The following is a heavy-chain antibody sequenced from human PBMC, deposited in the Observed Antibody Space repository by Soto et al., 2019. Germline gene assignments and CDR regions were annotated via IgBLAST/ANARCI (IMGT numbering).Heavy chain of an antibody. V-gene: IGHV3-30*18. CDR3: AKEGTNPTYYYYGMDV. CDR2: ISYDGSNK. D-gene: IGHD2-8*01. J-gene: IGHJ6*02. Sequence: PGGSLRLSCAASGFTFSSYGMHWVRQAPGKGLEWVAVISYDGSNKYYADSVKGRFTISRDNSKNTLYLQMNSLRAEDTAVYYCAKEGTNPTYYYYGMDVWGQGTTVTVSS. CDR1: GFTFSSYG.